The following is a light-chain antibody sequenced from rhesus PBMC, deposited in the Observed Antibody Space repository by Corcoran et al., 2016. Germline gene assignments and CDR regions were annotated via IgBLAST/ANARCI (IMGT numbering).Light chain of an antibody. Sequence: DIQMTQSQSSLSASVGDTVTITCRASQGISSYLAWYQQKPGKAPKLLVYKASPLQSGVPSRFSGSGSGTDFTLTISSRQPEDFATYYCQQGYGILTFGGGTKVELK. J-gene: IGKJ4*01. CDR3: QQGYGILT. V-gene: IGKV1-25*01. CDR2: KAS. CDR1: QGISSY.